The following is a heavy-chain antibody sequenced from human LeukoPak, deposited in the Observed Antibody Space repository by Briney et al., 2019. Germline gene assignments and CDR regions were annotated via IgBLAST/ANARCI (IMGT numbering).Heavy chain of an antibody. CDR3: ARDIAAFDY. J-gene: IGHJ4*02. CDR2: MKQDGSEK. CDR1: GFTFSIYR. V-gene: IGHV3-7*05. D-gene: IGHD6-25*01. Sequence: GGSLRLSCAASGFTFSIYRMSWVRPAPGKGLECVANMKQDGSEKYYADSVKGRFIISRDNAKNSLYLQMNSLRVEDMGVYYCARDIAAFDYWGQGTLVIVSS.